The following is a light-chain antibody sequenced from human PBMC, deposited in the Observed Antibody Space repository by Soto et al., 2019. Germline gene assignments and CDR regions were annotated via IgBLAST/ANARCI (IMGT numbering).Light chain of an antibody. J-gene: IGLJ1*01. CDR3: VSFTTKKSYV. V-gene: IGLV2-14*03. CDR2: DIA. Sequence: QSVLTQPASVSGSPGQSITISCTGTSSDIGAYIFVSWYQQHPGKAPKLIIYDIANRPSGVSYRFPGSKSANTASLTISGLQADDEADYYCVSFTTKKSYVFGTGTKVTVL. CDR1: SSDIGAYIF.